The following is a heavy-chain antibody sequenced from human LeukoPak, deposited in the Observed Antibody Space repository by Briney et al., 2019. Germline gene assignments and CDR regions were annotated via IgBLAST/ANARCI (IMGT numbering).Heavy chain of an antibody. V-gene: IGHV1-46*01. J-gene: IGHJ4*02. CDR3: ARAPTGRLDY. CDR1: GYTFTGYY. CDR2: INPSGGST. Sequence: ASVKVSWKASGYTFTGYYMHWVRQAPGQGLEWMGIINPSGGSTSYAQKFQGRVTMTRDTSTSTVYMELSSLRSEDTAVYYCARAPTGRLDYWGQGTLVTVSS. D-gene: IGHD2-15*01.